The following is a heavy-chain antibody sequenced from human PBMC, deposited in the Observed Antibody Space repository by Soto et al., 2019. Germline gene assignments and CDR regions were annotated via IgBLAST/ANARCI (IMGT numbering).Heavy chain of an antibody. V-gene: IGHV1-46*01. CDR3: AVRRCGGDCYFLYFDY. CDR1: GYTFTSYY. Sequence: ASVKVSCKASGYTFTSYYMHWVRQAPGQGLEWMGIINPSGGSTSYAQKFQGRVTMTRDTSTSTVYMELSSLRSEDTAVYYCAVRRCGGDCYFLYFDYWGQGTLVTVSS. CDR2: INPSGGST. D-gene: IGHD2-21*02. J-gene: IGHJ4*02.